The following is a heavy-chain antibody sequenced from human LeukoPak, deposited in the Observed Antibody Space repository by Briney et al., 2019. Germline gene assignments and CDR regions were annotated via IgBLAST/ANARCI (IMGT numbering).Heavy chain of an antibody. V-gene: IGHV3-23*01. D-gene: IGHD1-14*01. CDR1: GFTFSYYA. J-gene: IGHJ4*02. CDR2: IYGRGGIT. CDR3: ARTRGPTATHPDF. Sequence: PGGSLRLSCAASGFTFSYYAMTWVRQAPGKGPEWVSGIYGRGGITYYADSVKGRFTISRDDSKNTLYLHMNSLRAEDLALYYCARTRGPTATHPDFWGQGTLVTVSS.